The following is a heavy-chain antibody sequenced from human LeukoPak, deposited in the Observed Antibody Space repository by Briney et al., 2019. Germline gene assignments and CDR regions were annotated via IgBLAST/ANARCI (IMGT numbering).Heavy chain of an antibody. CDR2: ISSSSTTM. CDR3: AKDSYRVRGVIITGLFDY. CDR1: GFIFSGYS. J-gene: IGHJ4*02. V-gene: IGHV3-48*04. Sequence: GGSLRLSCAASGFIFSGYSMNWVRQAPGKGLEWISYISSSSTTMYYADSVKGRFTISRDNAKNSLYLQMNSLRAEDTALYYCAKDSYRVRGVIITGLFDYWGQGTLVTVSS. D-gene: IGHD3-10*01.